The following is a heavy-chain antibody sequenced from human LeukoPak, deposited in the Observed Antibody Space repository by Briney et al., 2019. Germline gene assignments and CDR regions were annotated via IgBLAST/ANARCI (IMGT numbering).Heavy chain of an antibody. CDR3: ARGIDYYYHGMDV. V-gene: IGHV3-48*02. CDR2: ISSSSSTI. D-gene: IGHD6-13*01. Sequence: PGGSLRLSCAASGFTFSNYNMNWVRQAPGKGLEWVSYISSSSSTIYYADSVKGRFTISRDNAKNSLYLQMNSLRDEDTAVYYCARGIDYYYHGMDVWGQGTTVTVSS. J-gene: IGHJ6*02. CDR1: GFTFSNYN.